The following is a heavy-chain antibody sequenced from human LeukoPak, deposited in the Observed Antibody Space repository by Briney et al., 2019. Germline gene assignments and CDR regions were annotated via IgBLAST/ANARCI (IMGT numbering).Heavy chain of an antibody. CDR2: ISAYNGNT. V-gene: IGHV1-18*01. J-gene: IGHJ4*02. CDR3: AISYCGGDCYPDY. Sequence: ASVKVSCKASGYTFTSYGISWVRQAPGQGLEWMGWISAYNGNTNYAQKLQGRVTMTTDTSTSTAYMELSSLRSEDTAVYYCAISYCGGDCYPDYWGQGTLVTVSS. CDR1: GYTFTSYG. D-gene: IGHD2-21*01.